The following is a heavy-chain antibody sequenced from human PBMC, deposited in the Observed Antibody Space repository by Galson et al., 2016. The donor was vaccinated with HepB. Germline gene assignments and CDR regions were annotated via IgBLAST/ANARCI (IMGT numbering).Heavy chain of an antibody. CDR1: GSTFADYA. CDR3: SRISGYTYGHDFDY. V-gene: IGHV3-49*03. D-gene: IGHD5-18*01. J-gene: IGHJ4*02. CDR2: VRSETYGETT. Sequence: SLRLSCATSGSTFADYAMTWFRQTPGEGLEWVGFVRSETYGETTDYAASVEGRFTISRDDSNSIAHLQMNSLKTEDTAVYYCSRISGYTYGHDFDYWGQGTLVTVSS.